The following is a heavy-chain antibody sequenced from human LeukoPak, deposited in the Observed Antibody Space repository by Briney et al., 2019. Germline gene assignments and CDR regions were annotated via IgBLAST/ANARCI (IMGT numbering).Heavy chain of an antibody. D-gene: IGHD2-21*02. V-gene: IGHV4-4*07. Sequence: SETLSLTCTVSGGSISSYYWSWIRQLAGKGLEWIGRIYTSGSTNYNPSLKSRVTMSVDTSKNQFSLKLSSVTAADTAVYYCASNIVVVTASDAFDIWGQGTMVTVSS. CDR1: GGSISSYY. J-gene: IGHJ3*02. CDR3: ASNIVVVTASDAFDI. CDR2: IYTSGST.